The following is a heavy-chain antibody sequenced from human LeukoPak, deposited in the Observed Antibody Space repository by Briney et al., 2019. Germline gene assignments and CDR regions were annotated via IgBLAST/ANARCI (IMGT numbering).Heavy chain of an antibody. D-gene: IGHD3-16*01. CDR2: IYTSGSTNYNPT. J-gene: IGHJ3*02. CDR3: ARRGSGYAFDI. V-gene: IGHV4-4*07. CDR1: GGSISSYY. Sequence: PSETLSLTCTVSGGSISSYYWSWIRQPAGKGLEWIGRIYTSGSTNYNPTNYNPSLKSRVTMSVDTSKTHFSLQLTSVTAADTAVYYCARRGSGYAFDIWGQGTMVTVSS.